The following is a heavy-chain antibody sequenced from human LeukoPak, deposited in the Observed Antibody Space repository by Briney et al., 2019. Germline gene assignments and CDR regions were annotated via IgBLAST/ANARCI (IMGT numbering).Heavy chain of an antibody. J-gene: IGHJ3*02. Sequence: GGSLRLSCGASGFTFSTYRMHWVRQAPGKGLDWVASIGRSSSDIFHADSVKGRFTISRDNTKNSLYLQMNSLRVEDTAVYYCAREDTRDKGALDIWGQGTLVTVSS. CDR1: GFTFSTYR. CDR3: AREDTRDKGALDI. V-gene: IGHV3-21*01. CDR2: IGRSSSDI. D-gene: IGHD2-15*01.